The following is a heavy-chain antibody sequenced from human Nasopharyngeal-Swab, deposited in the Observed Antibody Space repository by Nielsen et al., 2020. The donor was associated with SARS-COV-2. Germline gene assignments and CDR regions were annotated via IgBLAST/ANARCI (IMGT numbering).Heavy chain of an antibody. J-gene: IGHJ4*02. V-gene: IGHV4-34*01. CDR1: GGFFRGFY. D-gene: IGHD3-9*01. Sequence: SEILSLTCAVYGGFFRGFYWSWIRQPPGKGLEWIGEINDSGSTNYNPSLTSRVTISVDTSKSQFSLKLNSVTAADTAVYYCARGLRKVPIFPASQYYFDYWGQGTLVTVSS. CDR2: INDSGST. CDR3: ARGLRKVPIFPASQYYFDY.